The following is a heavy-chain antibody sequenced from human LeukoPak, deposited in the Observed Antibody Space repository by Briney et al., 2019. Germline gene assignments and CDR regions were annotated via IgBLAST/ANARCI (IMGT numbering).Heavy chain of an antibody. CDR3: AKDTVKRGYYGSGSPPVDY. CDR2: ISGSGGST. D-gene: IGHD3-10*01. Sequence: PGGSLRLSCAASGFTFSSYAMSWVRQAPGKGLEWVSAISGSGGSTYYADSVKGRFTISRDKSKNTLYLQMNSLRAEDTAVYYCAKDTVKRGYYGSGSPPVDYWGQGTLVTVFS. V-gene: IGHV3-23*01. CDR1: GFTFSSYA. J-gene: IGHJ4*02.